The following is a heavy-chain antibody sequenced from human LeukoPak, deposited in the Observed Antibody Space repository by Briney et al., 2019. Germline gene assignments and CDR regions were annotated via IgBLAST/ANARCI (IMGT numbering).Heavy chain of an antibody. D-gene: IGHD1-26*01. CDR2: ISGYNGNT. V-gene: IGHV1-18*01. J-gene: IGHJ3*02. CDR3: ARGGESYYSAFDI. Sequence: ASVKVSCKASGYTFSNYGINWVRQAPGQGLEWMGWISGYNGNTKYAQKFQDRVTVTTDTSTSTAYMELRSLRSDDRAVYYCARGGESYYSAFDIWGQGTMVTVSS. CDR1: GYTFSNYG.